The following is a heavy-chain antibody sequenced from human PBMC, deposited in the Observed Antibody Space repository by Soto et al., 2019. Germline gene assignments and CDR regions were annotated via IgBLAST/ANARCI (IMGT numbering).Heavy chain of an antibody. V-gene: IGHV2-5*02. CDR3: AHSVYIPLFDY. CDR2: IYWDDDK. D-gene: IGHD1-1*01. J-gene: IGHJ4*02. Sequence: GLDLEWLALIYWDDDKRYSPSLKSRLTITKDTSKNQVVLTMTNMDPVDTATYYCAHSVYIPLFDYWGQGTLVTVSS.